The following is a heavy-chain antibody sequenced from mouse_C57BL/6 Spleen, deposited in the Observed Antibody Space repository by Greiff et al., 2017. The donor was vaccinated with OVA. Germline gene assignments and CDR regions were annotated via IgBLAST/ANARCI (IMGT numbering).Heavy chain of an antibody. CDR3: AREGGYYYGSRSGAMDY. Sequence: VQLQQPGAELVKPGASVKMSCKASGYTFTSYWITWVKQRPGQGLEWIGDIYPGSGSTNYNEKFKSKATLTVDTSSSTAYMQLSSLTSEDSAVYYCAREGGYYYGSRSGAMDYWGQGTSVTVSS. V-gene: IGHV1-55*01. CDR2: IYPGSGST. J-gene: IGHJ4*01. CDR1: GYTFTSYW. D-gene: IGHD1-1*01.